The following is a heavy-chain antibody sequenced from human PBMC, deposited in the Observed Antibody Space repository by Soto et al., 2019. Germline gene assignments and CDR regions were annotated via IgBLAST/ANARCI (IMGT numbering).Heavy chain of an antibody. CDR1: GFTFSSYA. V-gene: IGHV3-23*01. CDR3: AKGKGWFGAVDY. Sequence: EVQLLESGGGLVQPGGSLRLSCAASGFTFSSYAMSWVRQAPGTGLEWVSAISGSGGSTYDADSVKGRFTISRDNSKNTLYLPPNSLRAEDTAVHYCAKGKGWFGAVDYWGQGTLGTVSS. J-gene: IGHJ4*02. D-gene: IGHD3-10*01. CDR2: ISGSGGST.